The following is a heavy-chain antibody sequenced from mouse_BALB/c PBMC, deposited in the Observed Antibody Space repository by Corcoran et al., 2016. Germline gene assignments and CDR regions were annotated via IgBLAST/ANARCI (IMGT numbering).Heavy chain of an antibody. Sequence: QIQLVQSGPELKKPGETVKISCKASGYTFTDYSMHWVKQAPGKGLKWMGWINTETGEPTYADDFKGRFAFSLETSASTAYLQINNLKNEDTATYFCARYYYYAMDYWGQGTSVTVSS. V-gene: IGHV9-2-1*01. J-gene: IGHJ4*01. CDR1: GYTFTDYS. CDR2: INTETGEP. CDR3: ARYYYYAMDY.